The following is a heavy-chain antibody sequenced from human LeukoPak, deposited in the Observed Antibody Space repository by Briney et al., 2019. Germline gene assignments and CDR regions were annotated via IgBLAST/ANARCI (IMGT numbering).Heavy chain of an antibody. J-gene: IGHJ3*02. CDR3: TREKRVPLWKVQLSIHDAFDI. CDR1: GFTFSSYW. CDR2: INNDGSST. D-gene: IGHD1-1*01. V-gene: IGHV3-74*01. Sequence: GGSLRLSCAASGFTFSSYWMHWVRQAPGKGLVWVSHINNDGSSTTYADSVKGRFTISRDNAKNTLYLQMNSLRADDTAVYYCTREKRVPLWKVQLSIHDAFDIWGQGTMVTVSS.